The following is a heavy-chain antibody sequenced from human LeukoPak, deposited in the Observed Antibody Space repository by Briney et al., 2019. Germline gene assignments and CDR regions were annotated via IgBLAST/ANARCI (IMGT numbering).Heavy chain of an antibody. CDR3: AKDLAVSSSWYNPWFDP. Sequence: GGSLRLSCATSGFTVSSNYMSWVRQAPGKGLEWVSVIYSGGSTYYADSVKGRFTISRDNSKNTLYLQMNSLRAEDTAVYYCAKDLAVSSSWYNPWFDPWGQGTLVTVSS. D-gene: IGHD6-13*01. J-gene: IGHJ5*02. CDR1: GFTVSSNY. V-gene: IGHV3-66*02. CDR2: IYSGGST.